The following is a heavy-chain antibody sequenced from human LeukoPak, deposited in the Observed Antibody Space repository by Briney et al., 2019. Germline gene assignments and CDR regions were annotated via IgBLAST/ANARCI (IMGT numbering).Heavy chain of an antibody. D-gene: IGHD2-15*01. J-gene: IGHJ4*02. CDR1: GGSISSGSYY. V-gene: IGHV4-61*02. CDR2: IYTSGST. CDR3: ARRVVVTSLFEY. Sequence: SETLSLTCTVSGGSISSGSYYWSWIRQPAGKGLEWIGRIYTSGSTTYNPSLESRVTISVDTSKNQFSLKLSSVTAADTAVYYCARRVVVTSLFEYWGQGTLVTVSS.